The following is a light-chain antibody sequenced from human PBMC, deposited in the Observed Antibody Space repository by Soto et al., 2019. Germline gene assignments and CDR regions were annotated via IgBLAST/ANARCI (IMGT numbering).Light chain of an antibody. J-gene: IGLJ2*01. CDR3: SSYTTSSTRV. V-gene: IGLV2-14*01. CDR2: AVT. CDR1: SSDVGSYYS. Sequence: QSALTQPASVSGSPGHSITVSCIGTSSDVGSYYSVSWYQQHPGKAPKLIIYAVTERPSGVSDRFSGSKSGNTASLTISGLQAEDEADYYCSSYTTSSTRVFGGGTQLTVL.